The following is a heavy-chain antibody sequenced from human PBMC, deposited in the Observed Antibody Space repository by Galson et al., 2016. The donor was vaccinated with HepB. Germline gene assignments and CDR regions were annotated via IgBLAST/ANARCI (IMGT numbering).Heavy chain of an antibody. CDR3: SKALDGTCYLGN. CDR2: MYVGPSIT. Sequence: QSGAEVKKPGESLKISCKDSGYRFTNYWIGWVRQMPGKGLEWMGIMYVGPSITRYSPSFQGQVTMSADKTINTAYLQWSSLKASDTAMYYCSKALDGTCYLGNWGQGTLVTVS. CDR1: GYRFTNYW. D-gene: IGHD2/OR15-2a*01. J-gene: IGHJ1*01. V-gene: IGHV5-51*01.